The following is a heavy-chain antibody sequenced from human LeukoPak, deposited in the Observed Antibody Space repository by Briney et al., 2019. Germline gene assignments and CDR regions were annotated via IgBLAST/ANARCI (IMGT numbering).Heavy chain of an antibody. CDR3: ARHGNYYDTSQSDP. V-gene: IGHV4-38-2*01. J-gene: IGHJ5*02. CDR1: GYSIISGYY. Sequence: PSETLSLTCAVSGYSIISGYYWGWIRQPPGKGLEWIGSVYHSGSTYYNPSLKSRVTISVDTSKNQFSLKLSSVTAADTAVYYCARHGNYYDTSQSDPWGQGTLVTVSS. D-gene: IGHD3-22*01. CDR2: VYHSGST.